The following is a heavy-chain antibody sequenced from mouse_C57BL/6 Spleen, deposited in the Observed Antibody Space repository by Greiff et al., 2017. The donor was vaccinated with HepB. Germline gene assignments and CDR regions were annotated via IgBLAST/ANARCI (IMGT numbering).Heavy chain of an antibody. D-gene: IGHD1-1*01. CDR3: ARREASYYYGSSYFDY. V-gene: IGHV1-7*01. J-gene: IGHJ2*01. CDR1: GYTFTSYW. CDR2: INPSSGYT. Sequence: QVQLQQSGAELAKPGASVKLSCKASGYTFTSYWMHWVKQRPGQGLEWIGYINPSSGYTKYNQKFKDKATLTADKSSSTAYMQLSSLTYENSAVYYSARREASYYYGSSYFDYWGQGTTLTVSS.